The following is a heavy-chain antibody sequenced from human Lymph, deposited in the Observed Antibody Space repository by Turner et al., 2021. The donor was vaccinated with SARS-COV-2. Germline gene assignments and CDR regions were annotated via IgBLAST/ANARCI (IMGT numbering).Heavy chain of an antibody. J-gene: IGHJ4*02. CDR3: ASYYYDSSGYSYGFDY. Sequence: QVQLQESGPGLVKPSETLSLTCTVSGGSISSYYWSWIRQPPGKGLEWIGYIYCSGSTNYNPSLKSRVTISVDTSKNQFSLKLSSVTAADTAVYYCASYYYDSSGYSYGFDYWGQGTLVTVSS. D-gene: IGHD3-22*01. CDR2: IYCSGST. CDR1: GGSISSYY. V-gene: IGHV4-59*08.